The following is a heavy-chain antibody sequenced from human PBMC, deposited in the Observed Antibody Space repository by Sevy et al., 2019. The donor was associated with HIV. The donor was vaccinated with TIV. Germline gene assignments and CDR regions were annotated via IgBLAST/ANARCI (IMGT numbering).Heavy chain of an antibody. Sequence: SETLSLTCTVSGDSIGSYYWSWIRQPPGKGLEWIGDVYWNGDINYSPSLKSRVSILVDTSKNQFSLKLSSVTAADTAVYFCARGQKYDIMTAMYYKNGFDVWGQGTMVTVSS. CDR1: GDSIGSYY. D-gene: IGHD3-9*01. V-gene: IGHV4-59*01. CDR3: ARGQKYDIMTAMYYKNGFDV. CDR2: VYWNGDI. J-gene: IGHJ6*02.